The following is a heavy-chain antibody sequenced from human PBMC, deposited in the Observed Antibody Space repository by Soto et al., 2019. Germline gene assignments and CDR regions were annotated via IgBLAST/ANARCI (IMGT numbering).Heavy chain of an antibody. CDR3: ARRYGGNLDY. CDR2: IYYSGST. V-gene: IGHV4-31*03. Sequence: SETLSLTCTVSGGSISSGGYYWSWIRQHPGKGLEWIGYIYYSGSTYYNPSLKSRVTISVDTSKNHFSLKLSSVTAADTAVYYCARRYGGNLDYWGQGTLVTVSS. CDR1: GGSISSGGYY. D-gene: IGHD1-26*01. J-gene: IGHJ4*02.